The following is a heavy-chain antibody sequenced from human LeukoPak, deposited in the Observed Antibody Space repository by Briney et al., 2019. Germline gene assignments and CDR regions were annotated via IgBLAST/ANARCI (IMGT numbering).Heavy chain of an antibody. V-gene: IGHV3-23*01. J-gene: IGHJ5*02. CDR3: AKDRYGSFDP. D-gene: IGHD3-10*01. Sequence: GGSLRLSCAASGFSFTSYAMSWVRQARGKGLEWVSAVSRSGGATYYADSVKGRFTISRDNSKSTVYLEMNSLRAEDTAVYFCAKDRYGSFDPWGQGTLVTVSS. CDR1: GFSFTSYA. CDR2: VSRSGGAT.